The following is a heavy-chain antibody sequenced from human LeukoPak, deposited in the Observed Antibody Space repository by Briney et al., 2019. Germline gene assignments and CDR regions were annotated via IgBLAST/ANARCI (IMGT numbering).Heavy chain of an antibody. D-gene: IGHD4-23*01. Sequence: GGYLRLSCAASGFTVSSNYMSWVRQAPGKGLKWVSVIYSGGSTYYADSVKGRFTISRDNSKNTLYLQMNSLRAEDTAVYYCARGLRWYPYYFDYWGQGTLVTVSS. CDR3: ARGLRWYPYYFDY. V-gene: IGHV3-53*01. J-gene: IGHJ4*02. CDR2: IYSGGST. CDR1: GFTVSSNY.